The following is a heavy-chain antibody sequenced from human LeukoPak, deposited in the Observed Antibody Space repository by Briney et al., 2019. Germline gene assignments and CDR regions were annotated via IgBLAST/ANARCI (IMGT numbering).Heavy chain of an antibody. CDR2: IRPDGHNK. V-gene: IGHV3-30*02. CDR1: GFICIGYG. D-gene: IGHD3-3*02. Sequence: GGSLRLSCAASGFICIGYGMHWVRQAPGKGPERVAFIRPDGHNKYYADSVKGRFMISRDNSKNTVDLQMNSLRGDDTAMYYCAKEGAASWDVDVWGEGTTVTVSS. J-gene: IGHJ6*04. CDR3: AKEGAASWDVDV.